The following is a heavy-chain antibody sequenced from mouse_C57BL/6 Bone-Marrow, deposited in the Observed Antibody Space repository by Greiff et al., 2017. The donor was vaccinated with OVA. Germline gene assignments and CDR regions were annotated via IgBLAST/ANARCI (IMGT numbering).Heavy chain of an antibody. V-gene: IGHV5-15*01. CDR2: ISNLAYSI. Sequence: EVQVVESGGGLVQPGGSLKLSCAASGFTFSDYGMAWVRQAPRKGPEWVAFISNLAYSIYYADTVTGRFTISRENAKNTLYLEMSSLRSEDTAMYYCARGDYSTRFAYWGQGTLVTVSA. CDR1: GFTFSDYG. CDR3: ARGDYSTRFAY. D-gene: IGHD2-5*01. J-gene: IGHJ3*01.